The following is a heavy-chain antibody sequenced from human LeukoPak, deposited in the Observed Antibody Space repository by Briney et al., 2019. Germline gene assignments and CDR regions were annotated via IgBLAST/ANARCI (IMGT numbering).Heavy chain of an antibody. Sequence: GGSLRLSCAASGITFNQYVMSWVRQAPGKGLEWVSYISSSGSTIYYADSVKGRFTISRDNAKNSLYLQMNSLKTEDTAVYYCTTSSYCEKNVCQTYFDFWGQGTLVTVSS. V-gene: IGHV3-11*01. CDR2: ISSSGSTI. D-gene: IGHD2-21*01. CDR3: TTSSYCEKNVCQTYFDF. J-gene: IGHJ4*02. CDR1: GITFNQYV.